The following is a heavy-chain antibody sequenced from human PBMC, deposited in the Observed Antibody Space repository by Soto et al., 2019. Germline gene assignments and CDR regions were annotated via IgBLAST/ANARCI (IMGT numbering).Heavy chain of an antibody. V-gene: IGHV4-39*07. J-gene: IGHJ5*02. CDR2: INHSGST. D-gene: IGHD5-18*01. Sequence: PSETLSLTCTLSGGSISSGDYYWSWIRQPPGKGLEWIGEINHSGSTNYNPSLKSRVTISVDTSKNQFSLKLSSVTAADTAVYYCARGRIQLWQHKLGTGRNWFDPWGQGTLVTVSS. CDR3: ARGRIQLWQHKLGTGRNWFDP. CDR1: GGSISSGDYY.